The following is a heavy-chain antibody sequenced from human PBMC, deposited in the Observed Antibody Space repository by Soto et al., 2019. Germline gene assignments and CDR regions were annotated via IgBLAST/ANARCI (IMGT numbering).Heavy chain of an antibody. CDR3: AKVEMATIVDYYGLDV. V-gene: IGHV4-39*01. J-gene: IGHJ6*02. CDR1: GGSISSSSYY. Sequence: SETLSLTCTVAGGSISSSSYYLGWIRKPPGKGLEWIGSIYYSGSTYYNPSLKSRVTISVDTSKNQFSLKLSSVTAADTAVYYCAKVEMATIVDYYGLDVWGQGTTVTVSS. D-gene: IGHD5-12*01. CDR2: IYYSGST.